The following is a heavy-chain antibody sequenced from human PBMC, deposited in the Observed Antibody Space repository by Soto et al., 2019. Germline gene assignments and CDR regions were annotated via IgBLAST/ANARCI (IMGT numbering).Heavy chain of an antibody. CDR3: ARGVTSVAGNWYFDL. D-gene: IGHD6-19*01. J-gene: IGHJ2*01. V-gene: IGHV3-33*01. Sequence: QVQLVESGGGVVQPGRSLRLSCAASGFTFSSYGMHWVRQAPGKGPEWVAVIWYDGSNKYYADSVKGRFTISRDNSKNTLYLLMNSLRAEDTAVYYCARGVTSVAGNWYFDLWGRGTLVTVSS. CDR2: IWYDGSNK. CDR1: GFTFSSYG.